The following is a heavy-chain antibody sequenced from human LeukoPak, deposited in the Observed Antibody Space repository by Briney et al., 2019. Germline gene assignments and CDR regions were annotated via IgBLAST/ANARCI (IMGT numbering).Heavy chain of an antibody. CDR2: INQDGSEK. J-gene: IGHJ4*02. Sequence: QPGGSLRLSCVASGFIFSSYWMTWVRLAPGKGLEWVANINQDGSEKYYVDSVKGRFTISRDNAKNPLYLQMNSLRAEDTAVYYCASGGHVDYCGQGTLVTVSS. V-gene: IGHV3-7*01. CDR3: ASGGHVDY. CDR1: GFIFSSYW. D-gene: IGHD3-16*01.